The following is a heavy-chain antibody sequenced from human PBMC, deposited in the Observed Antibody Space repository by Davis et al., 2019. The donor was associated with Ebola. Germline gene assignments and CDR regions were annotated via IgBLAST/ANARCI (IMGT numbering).Heavy chain of an antibody. CDR2: IIPILGIA. CDR3: ARCGSGMEYYYMDV. J-gene: IGHJ6*03. CDR1: GYRFNDFY. V-gene: IGHV1-69*10. Sequence: SVKVSCKASGYRFNDFYVQWVRQAPGQGLEWMGGIIPILGIANYAQKFQGRVTITADESTSTAYMELSSLRSEDTAVYYCARCGSGMEYYYMDVWGKGTTVTVS. D-gene: IGHD3-10*01.